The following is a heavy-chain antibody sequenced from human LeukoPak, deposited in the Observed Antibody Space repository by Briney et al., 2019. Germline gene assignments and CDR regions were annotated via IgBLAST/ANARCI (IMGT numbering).Heavy chain of an antibody. CDR2: INPNGGGT. Sequence: ASVKVSCKASGYTFIGYYMHWVRQAPGQGLEWMGWINPNGGGTNYAQKFQGRVTMTRDTSISTAYMELSSLRSDDTAVYYCARDHSPPRPTTVTTGLDWFDPWGQGTLVTVSS. V-gene: IGHV1-2*02. J-gene: IGHJ5*02. CDR1: GYTFIGYY. CDR3: ARDHSPPRPTTVTTGLDWFDP. D-gene: IGHD4-17*01.